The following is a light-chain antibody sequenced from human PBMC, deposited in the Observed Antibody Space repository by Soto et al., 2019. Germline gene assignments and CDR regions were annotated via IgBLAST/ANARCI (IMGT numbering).Light chain of an antibody. CDR1: SSDVGSYNF. CDR3: CSYGGSRTVV. V-gene: IGLV2-23*01. Sequence: QSALTQPASVSGSPGQSITISCTGSSSDVGSYNFVSWYQQHPGKAPKLIIYEGTKRPSGVSNRFSGSKSGNTASLTISGLQAEDEADYYCCSYGGSRTVVFGTGTKGTVL. J-gene: IGLJ1*01. CDR2: EGT.